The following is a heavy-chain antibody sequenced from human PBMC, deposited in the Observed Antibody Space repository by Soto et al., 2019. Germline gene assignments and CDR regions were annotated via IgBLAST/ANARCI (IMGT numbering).Heavy chain of an antibody. CDR1: GGSISSGVDY. Sequence: QVQLQASGPGLVKPSQTLSLTCTVSGGSISSGVDYWSWIRQHPGQGLEWIGYIYYSGSTYYNPSLKSRVTVSVDTSKNHVSLKLSSVPAADTAVYYCARATPYYYYGMDVWGQGTTVTVSS. J-gene: IGHJ6*02. V-gene: IGHV4-31*03. CDR2: IYYSGST. CDR3: ARATPYYYYGMDV. D-gene: IGHD2-15*01.